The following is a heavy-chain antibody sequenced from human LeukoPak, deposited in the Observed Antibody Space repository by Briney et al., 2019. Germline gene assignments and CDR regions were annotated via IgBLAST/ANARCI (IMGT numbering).Heavy chain of an antibody. D-gene: IGHD3-10*01. J-gene: IGHJ4*02. Sequence: SETLSLTCTVSGDSISSSGSYWGWVRQPPGKGLEWIGSIYYSGNPYYNPSLKSRVTISIDTSKSQFSLKLSSVTAADTAVYYCASLYGSGSDYWGQGTLVTVSS. CDR2: IYYSGNP. CDR3: ASLYGSGSDY. CDR1: GDSISSSGSY. V-gene: IGHV4-39*01.